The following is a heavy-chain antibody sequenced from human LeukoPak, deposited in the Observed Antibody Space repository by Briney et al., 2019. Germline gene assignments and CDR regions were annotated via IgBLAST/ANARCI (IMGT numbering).Heavy chain of an antibody. CDR2: ISWNSGSI. V-gene: IGHV3-9*03. J-gene: IGHJ3*02. D-gene: IGHD3-22*01. CDR3: AKGSDSSGYSAFDI. Sequence: GGSLRLSCAASGFTFDDYAMHWVRQAPGKGLEWVSGISWNSGSIGYADSVKGRFTISRDNAKNSLYLQMNSLRAEDMALYYCAKGSDSSGYSAFDIWGQGTMVTVSS. CDR1: GFTFDDYA.